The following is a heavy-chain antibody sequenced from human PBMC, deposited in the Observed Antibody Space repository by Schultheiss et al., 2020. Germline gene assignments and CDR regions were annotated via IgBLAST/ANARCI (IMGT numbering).Heavy chain of an antibody. CDR1: GFTFSSYA. D-gene: IGHD6-6*01. V-gene: IGHV3-30*03. CDR2: ISYDGSNK. Sequence: GGSLRLSCAASGFTFSSYAMSWVRQAPGKGLEWVAVISYDGSNKYYADSVKGRFTISRDNAKNSLYLQMNSLRAEDTAVYYCARSSSSSGGGFDYWGQGTLVTVSS. CDR3: ARSSSSSGGGFDY. J-gene: IGHJ4*02.